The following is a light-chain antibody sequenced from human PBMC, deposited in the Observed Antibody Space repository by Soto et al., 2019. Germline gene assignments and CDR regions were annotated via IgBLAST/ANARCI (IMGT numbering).Light chain of an antibody. CDR2: EVT. CDR3: SSYTTTNPPHVI. Sequence: QSALTQPASVSGSPGQSINISCTGTSSDVGGYKSVAWYQHHPGKAPKLMIFEVTNRPSGVSNRFSGSQSGNTASLTISGLQPEDEAEYYCSSYTTTNPPHVIFAGGTKVTVL. CDR1: SSDVGGYKS. J-gene: IGLJ2*01. V-gene: IGLV2-14*01.